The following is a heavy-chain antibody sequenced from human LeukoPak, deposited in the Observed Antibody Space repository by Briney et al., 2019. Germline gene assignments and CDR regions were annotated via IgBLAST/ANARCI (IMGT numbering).Heavy chain of an antibody. V-gene: IGHV1-69*13. CDR2: IIPIFGTA. CDR3: ARETAPEGGFPKMNWFDP. CDR1: GGTFSSYA. J-gene: IGHJ5*02. D-gene: IGHD3-16*01. Sequence: SVKVSCKASGGTFSSYAISWVRQAPGQGLEWMGGIIPIFGTANYAQKFQGRVTITADESTSTAYMELSSLRSEDTAVYYCARETAPEGGFPKMNWFDPWGQGTLVTVSS.